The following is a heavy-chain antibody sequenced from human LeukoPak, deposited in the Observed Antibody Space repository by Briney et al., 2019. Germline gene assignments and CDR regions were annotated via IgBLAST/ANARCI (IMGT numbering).Heavy chain of an antibody. CDR3: AKDLAVSPTLFDY. J-gene: IGHJ4*02. Sequence: GGSLRLSCAASGFTFSSYAMSWVRQAPGKGLEWVSAISGSGGSTYYADSVKGRFTISRDNSKNTLYLQMNSLRAEDTAVYSCAKDLAVSPTLFDYWGQGTLVTVSS. V-gene: IGHV3-23*01. D-gene: IGHD6-25*01. CDR2: ISGSGGST. CDR1: GFTFSSYA.